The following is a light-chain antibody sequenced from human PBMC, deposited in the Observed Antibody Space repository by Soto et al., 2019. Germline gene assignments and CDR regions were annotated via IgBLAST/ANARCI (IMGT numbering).Light chain of an antibody. V-gene: IGLV1-44*01. Sequence: QTVVTQPPSASGTPGQRVTISCSGSNSNIGSNTVNWYQHLPGTAPKLLIYSNDQRPSGVPGRFSGSKSGTSASLAISGLQSDDEADYYCATWDDSLNGLVFGGGTKLTVL. J-gene: IGLJ2*01. CDR2: SND. CDR3: ATWDDSLNGLV. CDR1: NSNIGSNT.